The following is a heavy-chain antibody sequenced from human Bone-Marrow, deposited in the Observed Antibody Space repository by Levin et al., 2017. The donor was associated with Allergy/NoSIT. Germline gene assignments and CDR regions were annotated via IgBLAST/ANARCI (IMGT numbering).Heavy chain of an antibody. CDR3: AKDWKGDWNYVFLDY. CDR1: GFTFDDYA. Sequence: GGSLRLSCAASGFTFDDYAMHWVRQAPGKGLEWVSGISWNSGSIGYADSVKGRFTISRDNAKNSLYLQMNSLRAEDTALYYCAKDWKGDWNYVFLDYWGQGTLVTVSS. J-gene: IGHJ4*02. D-gene: IGHD1-7*01. V-gene: IGHV3-9*01. CDR2: ISWNSGSI.